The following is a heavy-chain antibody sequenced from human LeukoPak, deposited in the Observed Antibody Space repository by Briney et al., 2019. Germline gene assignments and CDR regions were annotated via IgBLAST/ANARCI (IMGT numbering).Heavy chain of an antibody. CDR3: AIRYYYGSGSYPIIDY. D-gene: IGHD3-10*01. V-gene: IGHV1-69*04. CDR1: GATFSSYA. J-gene: IGHJ4*02. Sequence: SVKVSCKASGATFSSYAISWVRQAPGQGLEWMGRIIPILGIANYAQKFQGRVTITADKSTSTAYMELSSLRSEDTAVYYCAIRYYYGSGSYPIIDYWGQGTLVTVSS. CDR2: IIPILGIA.